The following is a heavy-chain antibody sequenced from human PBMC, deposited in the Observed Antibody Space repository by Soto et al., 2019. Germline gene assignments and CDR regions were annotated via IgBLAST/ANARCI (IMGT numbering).Heavy chain of an antibody. CDR1: GFTFSIYA. D-gene: IGHD3-10*01. V-gene: IGHV3-23*01. J-gene: IGHJ4*02. CDR3: AKQPYGSGSFVVVDY. CDR2: ISGSGGST. Sequence: GGSLRLSCAASGFTFSIYAMSWVRQAPGKGLEWVSAISGSGGSTYYADSVKGRFTISRDNSKNTLYLQMNSLRAEDTAIYYCAKQPYGSGSFVVVDYWGQGTLVTVSS.